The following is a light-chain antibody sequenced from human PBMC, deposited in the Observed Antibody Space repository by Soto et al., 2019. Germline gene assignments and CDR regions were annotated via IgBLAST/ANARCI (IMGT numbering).Light chain of an antibody. J-gene: IGKJ1*01. CDR2: AAS. CDR3: LQDYNCPPT. CDR1: QGIRND. V-gene: IGKV1-6*01. Sequence: ATRMTQSPSSVSASVEDRVTITCRASQGIRNDLGWYQQKPGKAPKLLIYAASSLQSGVPSRFSGCGSGTDFTLTISSLQPEDFATYYCLQDYNCPPTFGQGTRLDI.